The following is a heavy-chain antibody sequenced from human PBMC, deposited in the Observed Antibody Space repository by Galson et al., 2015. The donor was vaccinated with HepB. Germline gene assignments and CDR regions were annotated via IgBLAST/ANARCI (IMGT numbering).Heavy chain of an antibody. J-gene: IGHJ3*02. CDR3: ASNINMVRGLLPVLDAFDI. D-gene: IGHD3-10*01. Sequence: ETLSLTCTVSGGSISSYYWSWIRQPPGKGLEWIGYIYYSGSTNYNPSLKSRVTISVDTSKKQFSLKLSSVTAADTAVYYCASNINMVRGLLPVLDAFDIWGQGTMVTVSS. V-gene: IGHV4-59*08. CDR2: IYYSGST. CDR1: GGSISSYY.